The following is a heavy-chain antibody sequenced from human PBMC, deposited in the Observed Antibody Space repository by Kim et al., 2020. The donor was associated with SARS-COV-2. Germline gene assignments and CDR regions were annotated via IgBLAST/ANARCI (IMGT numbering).Heavy chain of an antibody. CDR1: GFTFSNYA. V-gene: IGHV3-30-3*01. CDR2: ISYDGSNK. Sequence: GGSLRLSCAASGFTFSNYAMHWVRQAPGKGLEWVAVISYDGSNKYYADSVKGRFTISRDNSKNTLYLQMNSLRAEDTAVYYCARDDYGSGTYFSSLYYYYGVDVWGQGTTVTVSS. J-gene: IGHJ6*02. D-gene: IGHD3-10*01. CDR3: ARDDYGSGTYFSSLYYYYGVDV.